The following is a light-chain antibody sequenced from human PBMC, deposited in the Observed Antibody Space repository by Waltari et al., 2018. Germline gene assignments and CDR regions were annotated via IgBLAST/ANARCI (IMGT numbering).Light chain of an antibody. CDR1: QSVRSSS. J-gene: IGKJ1*01. CDR3: QQFTDSQWT. Sequence: EIVLTQSPGTLSLSPGERAALYCRASQSVRSSSLAWYQQKPGQAPRLLIYGTSKRATGIPDRFSGSGSGTDFTLSISRLEPDDSAVYYCQQFTDSQWTFGQGTKVEIK. V-gene: IGKV3-20*01. CDR2: GTS.